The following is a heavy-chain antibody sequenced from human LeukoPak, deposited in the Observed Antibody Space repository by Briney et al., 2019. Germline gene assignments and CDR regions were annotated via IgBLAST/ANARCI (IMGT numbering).Heavy chain of an antibody. J-gene: IGHJ6*02. V-gene: IGHV3-48*03. CDR3: VRGYSFGPYGMDV. D-gene: IGHD2-15*01. CDR1: GFTFSSYE. CDR2: ISSSGSTI. Sequence: HAGGSLRLSCAASGFTFSSYEMNWVRQAPGKGLEWVSYISSSGSTIYYADSVKGRFTISRDNSKNTLYLQMSSLRAEDTAVYFCVRGYSFGPYGMDVWGQGTTVTVSS.